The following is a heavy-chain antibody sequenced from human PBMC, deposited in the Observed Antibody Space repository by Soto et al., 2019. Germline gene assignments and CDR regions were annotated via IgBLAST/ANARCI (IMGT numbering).Heavy chain of an antibody. CDR2: IIPIFGTA. J-gene: IGHJ3*02. CDR3: ARGHIVVGVAATPGISPNDAFDI. Sequence: QVQLVQSGAEVKKPGSSVKVSCKASGGTFSSYAISWVRQAPGQGLEWMGGIIPIFGTANYAQKFQGRVTITGDESTSTDYMELSSLRSEATGVYYCARGHIVVGVAATPGISPNDAFDIGGHGTMVPVSS. CDR1: GGTFSSYA. V-gene: IGHV1-69*12. D-gene: IGHD2-15*01.